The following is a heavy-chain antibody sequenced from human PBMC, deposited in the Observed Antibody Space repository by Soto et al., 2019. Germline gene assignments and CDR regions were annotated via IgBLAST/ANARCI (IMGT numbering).Heavy chain of an antibody. CDR1: GGTFSSYA. CDR2: IIPIFGTA. D-gene: IGHD6-19*01. V-gene: IGHV1-69*12. Sequence: QVQLVQSGAEVKKPGSSVKVSCKASGGTFSSYAISWVRQAPGQGLEWMGGIIPIFGTANYAQKFQGRVTITADESTTTAYMELSRLRSEDTAVYSCARLPVADLYRDYWGQGTLVTVSS. CDR3: ARLPVADLYRDY. J-gene: IGHJ4*02.